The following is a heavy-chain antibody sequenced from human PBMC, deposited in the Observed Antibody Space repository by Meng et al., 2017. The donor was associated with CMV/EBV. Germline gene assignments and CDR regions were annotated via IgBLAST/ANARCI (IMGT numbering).Heavy chain of an antibody. Sequence: GSLRLSCTVSGGSISSYYWSWIRQPPGKGLEWIGYIYYSGGTNYNPSLKSRVTISVDTSKNQFSLKLSSVTAADTAVYYCARGLRNYYDSSGPAYYFDYWGQGTLVTVSS. D-gene: IGHD3-22*01. CDR1: GGSISSYY. J-gene: IGHJ4*02. V-gene: IGHV4-59*01. CDR3: ARGLRNYYDSSGPAYYFDY. CDR2: IYYSGGT.